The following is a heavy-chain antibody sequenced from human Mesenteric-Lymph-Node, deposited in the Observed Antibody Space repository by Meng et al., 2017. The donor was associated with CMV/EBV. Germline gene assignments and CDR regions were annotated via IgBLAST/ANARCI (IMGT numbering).Heavy chain of an antibody. Sequence: SCAASGFIFSSYGMHWVRQAPGKGLAWVAYIQYDGGKEYYADSVKGRFTISRDNSKSTLYLQMNSLRPEDTAVYYCAKEMEKYYYDSSALNVWGQGTTVTVSS. J-gene: IGHJ6*02. D-gene: IGHD3-22*01. V-gene: IGHV3-30*02. CDR3: AKEMEKYYYDSSALNV. CDR1: GFIFSSYG. CDR2: IQYDGGKE.